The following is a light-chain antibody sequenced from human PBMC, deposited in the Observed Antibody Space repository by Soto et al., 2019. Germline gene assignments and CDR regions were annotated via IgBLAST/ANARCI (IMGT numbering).Light chain of an antibody. V-gene: IGLV2-8*01. CDR2: EVT. Sequence: QSVLTQPPSASGSPGQSVTISCTGTSSDVGGYNYVSWYQQHPGKAPKLMIYEVTKRPSGVPDRFSGSKSGTSASLAISGLRSEDEADYYCAVWDASLSGHVFGTGTKVTVL. J-gene: IGLJ1*01. CDR1: SSDVGGYNY. CDR3: AVWDASLSGHV.